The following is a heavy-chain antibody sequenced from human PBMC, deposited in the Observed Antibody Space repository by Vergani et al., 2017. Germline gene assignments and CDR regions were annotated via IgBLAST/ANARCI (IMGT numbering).Heavy chain of an antibody. CDR2: IGTAGDT. Sequence: EVQLVESGGGLVQPGGSLRLSCAASGFTFSSYDMHWVRQATGKGLEWVSAIGTAGDTYYPASVKGRFTISRENAKNSLYLQMNSLRAGDTAVYYCAKDRGPTAGTAGFDYWGQGTLVTVSS. V-gene: IGHV3-13*01. J-gene: IGHJ4*02. CDR3: AKDRGPTAGTAGFDY. CDR1: GFTFSSYD. D-gene: IGHD6-13*01.